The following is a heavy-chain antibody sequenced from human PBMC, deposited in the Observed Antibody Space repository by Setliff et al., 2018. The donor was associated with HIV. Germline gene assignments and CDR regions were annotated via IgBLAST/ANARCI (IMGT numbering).Heavy chain of an antibody. CDR3: AKADDGAAAGPAP. Sequence: GESLRLSCAASGFTFSSFGMHWVRQAPGKGLEWVAVVWYDGTSKNYADSVKGRFTISRDDSKNTVYLQMNSLRVEDTAVYYCAKADDGAAAGPAPWGQGTLVTVSS. CDR2: VWYDGTSK. J-gene: IGHJ5*02. CDR1: GFTFSSFG. V-gene: IGHV3-30*02. D-gene: IGHD6-13*01.